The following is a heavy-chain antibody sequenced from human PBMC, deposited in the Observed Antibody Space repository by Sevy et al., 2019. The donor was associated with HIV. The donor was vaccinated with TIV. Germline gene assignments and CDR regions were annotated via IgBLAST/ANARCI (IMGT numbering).Heavy chain of an antibody. CDR1: GFTFSSYS. Sequence: GGSLRLSCAASGFTFSSYSMNWVRQAPGKGLEWVSYISSSSSTIYYADSVKGRFTISRDNAKNSLYLQMNSLRAEDKAGYYCASPTGTTSYWGQGTLVTVSS. V-gene: IGHV3-48*01. D-gene: IGHD4-17*01. J-gene: IGHJ4*02. CDR2: ISSSSSTI. CDR3: ASPTGTTSY.